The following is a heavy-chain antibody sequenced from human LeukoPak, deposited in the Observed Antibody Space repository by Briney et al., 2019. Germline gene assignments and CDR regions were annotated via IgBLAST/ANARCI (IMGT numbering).Heavy chain of an antibody. Sequence: SETPSLTCTVSGGSIRSYYWSWIRQPPGKGLEWIGYIYYSGSTNYNPSLKSRVSISVDTSKNQFSLKLSSVTAADTAVYYCARTGSTVTMLYPFDHWGQGTLVTVSS. CDR2: IYYSGST. D-gene: IGHD4-17*01. V-gene: IGHV4-59*01. CDR3: ARTGSTVTMLYPFDH. J-gene: IGHJ4*02. CDR1: GGSIRSYY.